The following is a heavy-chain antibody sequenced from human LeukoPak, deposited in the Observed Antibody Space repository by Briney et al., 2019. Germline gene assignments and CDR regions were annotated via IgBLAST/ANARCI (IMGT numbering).Heavy chain of an antibody. CDR3: AKPSSGWYLNWFDP. J-gene: IGHJ5*02. Sequence: GGSLRLSCAASGFTFSSYVMSWVRQAPGKGLEWVSAISGSGGSTYYADSVKGRFTISRDNSKNTLYLQMNSLRAEDTAVYYCAKPSSGWYLNWFDPWGQGTLVTVSS. CDR1: GFTFSSYV. CDR2: ISGSGGST. V-gene: IGHV3-23*01. D-gene: IGHD6-19*01.